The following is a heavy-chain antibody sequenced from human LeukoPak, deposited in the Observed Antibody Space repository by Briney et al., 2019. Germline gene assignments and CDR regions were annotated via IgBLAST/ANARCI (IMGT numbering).Heavy chain of an antibody. CDR2: IYTSGST. CDR3: ARDVYCSGGSCSGFDP. CDR1: GGSISSYY. D-gene: IGHD2-15*01. V-gene: IGHV4-4*07. Sequence: PSETLSLTCTVSGGSISSYYWSWIRQPAGKGLEWIGRIYTSGSTNYNPFLKSRVTMSVDTSKNQFSLKLSSVTAADTAVYYCARDVYCSGGSCSGFDPWGQGTLVTVSS. J-gene: IGHJ5*02.